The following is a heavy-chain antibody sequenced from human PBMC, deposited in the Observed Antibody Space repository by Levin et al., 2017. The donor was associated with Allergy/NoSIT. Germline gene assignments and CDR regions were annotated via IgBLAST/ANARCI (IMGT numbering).Heavy chain of an antibody. J-gene: IGHJ4*02. Sequence: LGESLKISCQASGYTFTDYYMHWVRQAPGQGLEWMGMINPSGGTTSYEQKFQGRVTMTRDTSTSTVYMELSSLSSEDTAVYYCAREAYCGGDCYYGDYWGQGTLVTVSS. CDR3: AREAYCGGDCYYGDY. D-gene: IGHD2-21*02. CDR2: INPSGGTT. V-gene: IGHV1-46*01. CDR1: GYTFTDYY.